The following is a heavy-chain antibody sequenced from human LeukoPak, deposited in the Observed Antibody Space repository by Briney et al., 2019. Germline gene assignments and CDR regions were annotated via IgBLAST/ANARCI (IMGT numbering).Heavy chain of an antibody. CDR2: GSHDGRNK. Sequence: GGPLRLSCVASGFIFRNYAMHWVRQAPGKGLEWVAVGSHDGRNKIYGDSVKGRFTISRDNSKNTVYLQMDNLRPEDTAVYYCAKGRDSSTWSFFDFWGQGTLVTVSS. J-gene: IGHJ4*02. V-gene: IGHV3-30*18. CDR1: GFIFRNYA. CDR3: AKGRDSSTWSFFDF. D-gene: IGHD6-13*01.